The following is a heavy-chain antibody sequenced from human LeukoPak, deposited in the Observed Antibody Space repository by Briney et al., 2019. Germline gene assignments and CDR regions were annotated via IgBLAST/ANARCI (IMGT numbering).Heavy chain of an antibody. V-gene: IGHV4-39*01. J-gene: IGHJ4*02. CDR3: ARQTTVTTHLLFDY. CDR1: GGSISSSSYY. D-gene: IGHD4-17*01. CDR2: IYYSGST. Sequence: SETLSLTCTVSGGSISSSSYYWSWIRQPPGKGLEWIGSIYYSGSTYYNPSLKSRVTISVDTSKNQFSLKLSSVTAADTAVYYCARQTTVTTHLLFDYWGQGTLVTVSS.